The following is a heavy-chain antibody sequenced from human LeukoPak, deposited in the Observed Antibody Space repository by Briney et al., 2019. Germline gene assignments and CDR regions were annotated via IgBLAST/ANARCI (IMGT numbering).Heavy chain of an antibody. J-gene: IGHJ4*02. D-gene: IGHD3-16*02. V-gene: IGHV3-33*01. Sequence: GGSLRLSRAASGFTFSSYGMHWVRQAPGKGLEWVAVIWYDGSNKYYADSVKGRFTISRDNSKNTLYLQMNSLRAEDTAVYYCARDGSKFGGVIVYFDYWGQGTLVTVSS. CDR1: GFTFSSYG. CDR2: IWYDGSNK. CDR3: ARDGSKFGGVIVYFDY.